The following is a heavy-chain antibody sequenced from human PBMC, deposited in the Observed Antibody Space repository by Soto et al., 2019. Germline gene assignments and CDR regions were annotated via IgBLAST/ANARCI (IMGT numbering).Heavy chain of an antibody. CDR3: ARERVSGYGTDNWFDP. CDR1: GGSISSYY. CDR2: IYYSGST. V-gene: IGHV4-59*01. Sequence: SETLSLTCTVSGGSISSYYWSWIRQPPGKGLEWIGYIYYSGSTNYNPSLKSRVTISVDTSKNQFSLKLSSVTAADTAVYYCARERVSGYGTDNWFDPWGQGTLVTVSS. D-gene: IGHD5-12*01. J-gene: IGHJ5*02.